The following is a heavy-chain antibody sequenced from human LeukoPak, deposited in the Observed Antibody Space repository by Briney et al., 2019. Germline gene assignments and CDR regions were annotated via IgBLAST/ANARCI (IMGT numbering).Heavy chain of an antibody. Sequence: ASVKVSCKESGYTFTSYYMHWVRQAPGQGLEWMGIINPSGGSTSYAQKFQGRVTMTRDTSTSTVYMELSSLRSEDTAVYYCARDGDYYDSSGFWFDPWGQGTLVTVSS. CDR2: INPSGGST. D-gene: IGHD3-22*01. J-gene: IGHJ5*02. CDR3: ARDGDYYDSSGFWFDP. CDR1: GYTFTSYY. V-gene: IGHV1-46*01.